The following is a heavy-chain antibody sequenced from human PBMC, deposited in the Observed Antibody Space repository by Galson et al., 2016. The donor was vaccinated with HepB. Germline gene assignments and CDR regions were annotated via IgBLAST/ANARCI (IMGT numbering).Heavy chain of an antibody. V-gene: IGHV3-7*03. CDR2: VKRDGSER. D-gene: IGHD3-10*01. CDR3: ARGANRGRPFDY. CDR1: GLTFSSHW. J-gene: IGHJ4*02. Sequence: SLRLSCAASGLTFSSHWMSWVRQAPGKGLEWVANVKRDGSERYYVDSVKGRLTISRDNAKNSLFLQMNSLRVEDTAVYYCARGANRGRPFDYWGQGTLVTVSS.